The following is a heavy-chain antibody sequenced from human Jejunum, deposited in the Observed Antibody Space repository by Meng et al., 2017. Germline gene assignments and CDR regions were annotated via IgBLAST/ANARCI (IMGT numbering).Heavy chain of an antibody. V-gene: IGHV3-30*04. CDR1: EFTFGNYA. CDR2: ISYDGSEK. J-gene: IGHJ6*02. D-gene: IGHD3-10*01. Sequence: GESLKISCAASEFTFGNYAIHWVRQAPGKGLEWVAVISYDGSEKYYADSVKGRITISRDNYMHTVSLQMNTLGAEDAAVYCCARDRAGCCFYGLDVWGQGTTVTVSS. CDR3: ARDRAGCCFYGLDV.